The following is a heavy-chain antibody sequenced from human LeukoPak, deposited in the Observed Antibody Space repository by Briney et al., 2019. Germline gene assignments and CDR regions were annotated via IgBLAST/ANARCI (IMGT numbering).Heavy chain of an antibody. Sequence: SVKVSCKASGGTFSSYAISWVRQAPGQGLEWMGRIIPILGIANYAQKFQGRVTITADKSTSTAYMELSSLRSEDTAVYYCARVGEDCYYGMDVWGQGTTVTVSS. CDR1: GGTFSSYA. V-gene: IGHV1-69*04. J-gene: IGHJ6*02. CDR3: ARVGEDCYYGMDV. D-gene: IGHD4-17*01. CDR2: IIPILGIA.